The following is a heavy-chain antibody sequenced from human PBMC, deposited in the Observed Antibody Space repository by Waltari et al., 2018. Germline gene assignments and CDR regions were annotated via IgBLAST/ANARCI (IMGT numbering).Heavy chain of an antibody. CDR2: IIPMFGIP. CDR3: ARHELGISQYYYNMYV. CDR1: GGSFGGYG. V-gene: IGHV1-69*12. D-gene: IGHD7-27*01. J-gene: IGHJ6*03. Sequence: VQLVQSGGEVKTPGSSVKVSCKASGGSFGGYGISWVRQAPGQGLEWMGVIIPMFGIPDFSQKFQDRLTITADESTNTAYMELSSLTSEDTAIYYCARHELGISQYYYNMYVCGQGTTVTISS.